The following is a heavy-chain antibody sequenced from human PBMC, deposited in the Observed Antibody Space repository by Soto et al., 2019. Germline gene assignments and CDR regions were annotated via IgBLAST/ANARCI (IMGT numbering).Heavy chain of an antibody. CDR1: GGSISSYY. CDR3: ARDMIXVVNSGKDYYYYYGMDV. J-gene: IGHJ6*02. Sequence: SETLSLTCTVSGGSISSYYRSWIRQPPGKGLEWIGYIYYSGSTNYNPSPKSRVTISVDTSKNQFSLKLSSVTAADTAVYYCARDMIXVVNSGKDYYYYYGMDVWGQGTTVTVSS. D-gene: IGHD3-22*01. V-gene: IGHV4-59*01. CDR2: IYYSGST.